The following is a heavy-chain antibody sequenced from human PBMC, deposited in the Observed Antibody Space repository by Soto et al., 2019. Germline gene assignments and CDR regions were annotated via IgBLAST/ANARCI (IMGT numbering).Heavy chain of an antibody. J-gene: IGHJ3*02. CDR1: GFSLSDYY. V-gene: IGHV3-11*05. CDR3: AREKTAFDI. Sequence: PGGSLRLSCAASGFSLSDYYMSWIRQAPGKGLEWVAYISSSSSYTNHADSVKGRFTISRDNAKNSLYVQMNSLRAEDTAMYYCAREKTAFDIWGQGTMVTVSS. CDR2: ISSSSSYT.